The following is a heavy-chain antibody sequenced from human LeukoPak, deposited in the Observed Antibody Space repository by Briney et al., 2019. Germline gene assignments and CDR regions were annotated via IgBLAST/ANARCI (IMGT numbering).Heavy chain of an antibody. Sequence: SETLSFTCAVYGGSFSGYYWSWIRQPPGKGLEWIGEINHSGGTNYNPSLKSRVTISVDTSKNQFSLKLSSVTAADTAVYYCARFMSSRGLPDYWGQGTLVTVSS. V-gene: IGHV4-34*01. D-gene: IGHD6-13*01. CDR3: ARFMSSRGLPDY. CDR1: GGSFSGYY. CDR2: INHSGGT. J-gene: IGHJ4*02.